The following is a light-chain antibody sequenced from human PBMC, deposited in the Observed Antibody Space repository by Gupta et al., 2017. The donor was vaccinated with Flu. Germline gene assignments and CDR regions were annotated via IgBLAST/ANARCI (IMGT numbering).Light chain of an antibody. CDR3: QLYGSSALFT. CDR2: GTS. J-gene: IGKJ3*01. Sequence: EIVLTQSPGTLSLSPGERATLSCRASQSVSSNDLAWYQQKPGQAPRLLIYGTSSRATGIPDKFSGSGSGTDFTLIISRLEPEDFAVYYCQLYGSSALFTFGPGTKVDI. CDR1: QSVSSND. V-gene: IGKV3-20*01.